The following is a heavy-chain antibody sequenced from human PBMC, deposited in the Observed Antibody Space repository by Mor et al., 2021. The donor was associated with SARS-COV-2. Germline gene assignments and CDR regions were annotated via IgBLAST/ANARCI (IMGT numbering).Heavy chain of an antibody. CDR3: ARHGGIPSNYIDY. J-gene: IGHJ4*02. Sequence: GLEWIGYIDDTGSANYNPSLKSRVTISVDTSKNQFSLKLTSVTAADTATYYCARHGGIPSNYIDYWGQGTLVTVSS. V-gene: IGHV4-59*08. D-gene: IGHD3-16*01. CDR2: IDDTGSA.